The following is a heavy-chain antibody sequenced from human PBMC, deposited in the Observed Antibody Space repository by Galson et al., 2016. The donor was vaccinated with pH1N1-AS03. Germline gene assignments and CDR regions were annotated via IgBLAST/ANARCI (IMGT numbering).Heavy chain of an antibody. J-gene: IGHJ4*02. CDR2: IDLSDSYT. Sequence: QSGAEVKKPGESLRISCKASGDSFTGYWINWVRQMPGKGLEWMGRIDLSDSYTNYNPSFQGHVTISAYKSIATAYLQWNSLKASATAVYYCASYRSGSSPFDYWGQGTLVTVSS. D-gene: IGHD3-10*01. CDR1: GDSFTGYW. CDR3: ASYRSGSSPFDY. V-gene: IGHV5-10-1*01.